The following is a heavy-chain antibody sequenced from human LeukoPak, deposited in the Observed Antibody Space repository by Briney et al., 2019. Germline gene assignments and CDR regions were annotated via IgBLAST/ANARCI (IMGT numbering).Heavy chain of an antibody. CDR2: IYHSGST. J-gene: IGHJ4*02. CDR3: ARRGNWNDFDY. V-gene: IGHV4-38-2*01. D-gene: IGHD1-20*01. CDR1: GYSISSGYY. Sequence: PSETLSLTCAVSGYSISSGYYWGGIRQPPGKGLEWIGSIYHSGSTYYNPSLKSRVTILVDTSKNQSSLKLSSVTAADTAVYYCARRGNWNDFDYWGQGTLVTVSS.